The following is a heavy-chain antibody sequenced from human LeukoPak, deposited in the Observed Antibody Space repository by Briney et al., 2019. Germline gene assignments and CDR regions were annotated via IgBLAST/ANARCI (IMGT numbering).Heavy chain of an antibody. CDR3: AKVSTYGDDYHDAFDV. Sequence: PGGSLRLSCAASGFTFRSYAMSWVRQAPGKGLEWVSAISGSGGVTYFTDSVRGRFTISRDNSKNTLYLQMNSLRAKDTAVYYCAKVSTYGDDYHDAFDVWGQGTMVTVSS. D-gene: IGHD4-17*01. J-gene: IGHJ3*01. CDR1: GFTFRSYA. V-gene: IGHV3-23*01. CDR2: ISGSGGVT.